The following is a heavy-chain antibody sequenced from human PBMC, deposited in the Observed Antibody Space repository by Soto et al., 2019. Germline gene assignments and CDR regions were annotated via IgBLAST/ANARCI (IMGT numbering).Heavy chain of an antibody. V-gene: IGHV5-51*01. D-gene: IGHD6-13*01. CDR2: IYPGDSDT. J-gene: IGHJ6*02. Sequence: GESLKISCKGSGYSFTSYWIGWVRQMPGKGLEWMGIIYPGDSDTRYSPSFQGQVTISADKSISTAYLQWSSLKASDTAMYYCARSYSSSGSENLVPTKNYYGMVGWGPGTTVTVFS. CDR1: GYSFTSYW. CDR3: ARSYSSSGSENLVPTKNYYGMVG.